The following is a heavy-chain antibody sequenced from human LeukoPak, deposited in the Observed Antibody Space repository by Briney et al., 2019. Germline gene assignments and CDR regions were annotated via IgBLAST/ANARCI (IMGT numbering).Heavy chain of an antibody. CDR1: GGSISNYY. Sequence: NTSETLSLSCTVSGGSISNYYWNWLRQPPGKGLEWIGYIYYSGSTNYNPSLKNRVTMSLDTSKNQFSLRLTSVTAADTAVYYCARGFDSKSTYFDYWGQGTLVTVSS. CDR2: IYYSGST. D-gene: IGHD5-12*01. CDR3: ARGFDSKSTYFDY. V-gene: IGHV4-59*01. J-gene: IGHJ4*02.